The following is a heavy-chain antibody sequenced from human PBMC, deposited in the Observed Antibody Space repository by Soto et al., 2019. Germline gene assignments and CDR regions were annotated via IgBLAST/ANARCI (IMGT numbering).Heavy chain of an antibody. CDR3: ARAGCSGGSCYEGGFDP. CDR2: IYHSGST. D-gene: IGHD2-15*01. V-gene: IGHV4-4*02. J-gene: IGHJ5*02. Sequence: QVQLQESGPRLVKPSGTLSLTCAVSSGSISSSNWWSWVRQPPGKGLEWIGEIYHSGSTNYNPSLKSRVTISVDKSKNQFSLELSSVTAADTAVYYCARAGCSGGSCYEGGFDPWGQGTLVTVSS. CDR1: SGSISSSNW.